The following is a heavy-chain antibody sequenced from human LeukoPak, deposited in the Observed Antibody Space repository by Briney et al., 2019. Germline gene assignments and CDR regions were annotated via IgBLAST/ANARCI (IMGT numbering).Heavy chain of an antibody. D-gene: IGHD1-26*01. CDR1: GFTFSSYG. V-gene: IGHV3-33*01. CDR3: AGMGAQFSIDY. J-gene: IGHJ4*02. Sequence: GGSLRLSCAASGFTFSSYGMHWVRQAPGKGLEWVAVIWYDGSNKYYADSVKGRFTISRDNSKNTLYLQMNSLRAEDTAVYYCAGMGAQFSIDYWGQGTLVTVSP. CDR2: IWYDGSNK.